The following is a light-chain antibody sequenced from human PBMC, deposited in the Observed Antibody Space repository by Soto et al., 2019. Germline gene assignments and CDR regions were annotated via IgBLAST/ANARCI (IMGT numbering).Light chain of an antibody. V-gene: IGKV1-5*01. Sequence: QIKKNTSTVSAYVGDSVTITCRASQSITTWVAWYQQRPGKAPKLLIYDVSSLQSGVPSRFSGSGSGTEFTLTISSLQPDDFETSYCHQYRMHYPCTFGQGTKVDIK. CDR1: QSITTW. CDR3: HQYRMHYPCT. CDR2: DVS. J-gene: IGKJ1*01.